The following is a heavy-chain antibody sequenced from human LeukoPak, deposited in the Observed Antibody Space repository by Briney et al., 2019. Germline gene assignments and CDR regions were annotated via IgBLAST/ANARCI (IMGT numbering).Heavy chain of an antibody. CDR1: GYNFTSYW. D-gene: IGHD3-10*01. CDR2: IYPGDSDT. CDR3: ARQLDNYYGSGSSYFDY. V-gene: IGHV5-51*01. J-gene: IGHJ4*02. Sequence: HGESLKISCKGSGYNFTSYWIGWVRQMPGKGLEWMGIIYPGDSDTRYSPSFQGQVTISADKSISTAYLQWSSLKASDTAMYSCARQLDNYYGSGSSYFDYWGQGTLVTVSS.